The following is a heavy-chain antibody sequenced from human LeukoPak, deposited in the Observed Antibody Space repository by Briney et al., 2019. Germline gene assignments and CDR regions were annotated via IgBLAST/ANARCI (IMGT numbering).Heavy chain of an antibody. Sequence: GASVKVSCKASGYTFSSYGISWVRQAPGQGLEWMGWISPYTAKTNYGQNLQDRLTMTTDTSTTTAYMELRSLRSDDTAVYYCARDRNYYNSSGYYWGAFDIWGQGTMVTVSS. CDR3: ARDRNYYNSSGYYWGAFDI. V-gene: IGHV1-18*01. D-gene: IGHD3-22*01. CDR2: ISPYTAKT. CDR1: GYTFSSYG. J-gene: IGHJ3*02.